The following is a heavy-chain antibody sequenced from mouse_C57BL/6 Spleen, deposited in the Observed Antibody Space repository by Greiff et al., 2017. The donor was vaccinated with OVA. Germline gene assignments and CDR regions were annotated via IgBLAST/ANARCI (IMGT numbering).Heavy chain of an antibody. CDR2: INPNNGGT. CDR3: ARDYGYLDYYAMDY. J-gene: IGHJ4*01. D-gene: IGHD2-2*01. Sequence: EVQLQQSGPELVKPGASVKISCKASGYTFTDYYMNWVKQSHGKSLEWIGDINPNNGGTSYNQKFKGKATLTVDKSSSTAYMELRSLTSEDSAVYYCARDYGYLDYYAMDYWGQGTSVTVSS. V-gene: IGHV1-26*01. CDR1: GYTFTDYY.